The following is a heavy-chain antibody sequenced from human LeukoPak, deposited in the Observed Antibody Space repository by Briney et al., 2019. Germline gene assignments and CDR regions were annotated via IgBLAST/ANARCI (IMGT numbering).Heavy chain of an antibody. CDR2: INPNSGET. CDR1: GYTFTDYY. Sequence: AASVKVSCKTSGYTFTDYYIHWVRQAPGQGLEWMGWINPNSGETNSAQKFQGRVTMTGDTAIRTAYMALSRLTSYDTAVYYCATDRDYSNTERGFDYWGQGTLVTVSS. CDR3: ATDRDYSNTERGFDY. J-gene: IGHJ4*02. D-gene: IGHD4-11*01. V-gene: IGHV1-2*02.